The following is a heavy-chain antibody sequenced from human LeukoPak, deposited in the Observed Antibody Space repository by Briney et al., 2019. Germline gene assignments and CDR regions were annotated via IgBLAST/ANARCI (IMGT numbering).Heavy chain of an antibody. CDR1: GFTFSNYA. Sequence: PGGSLRLSCAASGFTFSNYAVSWVRQAPGKGLEWVSAISGSVSGSGGNTYYADSVKGRFTISRDNSKNTLFLQMNSLRAGDTAVYYCAKVDDGTGYPQLPFDYWGQGTLVTVSS. CDR3: AKVDDGTGYPQLPFDY. CDR2: ISGSVSGSGGNT. D-gene: IGHD3-22*01. V-gene: IGHV3-23*01. J-gene: IGHJ4*02.